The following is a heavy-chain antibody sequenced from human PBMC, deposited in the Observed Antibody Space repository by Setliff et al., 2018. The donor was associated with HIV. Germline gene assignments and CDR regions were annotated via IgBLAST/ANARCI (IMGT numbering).Heavy chain of an antibody. J-gene: IGHJ6*02. CDR2: IRYDGSNK. Sequence: HPGGSLRLSCAASGFTFSSYGMHWVRQAPGKGLEWVAFIRYDGSNKYYADSVKGRFTISRDNAKNTLYLQMSSLRAEDTAVYYCARDHADSSGWYGWHYYYYGMDVWGQGTTVTVS. CDR3: ARDHADSSGWYGWHYYYYGMDV. V-gene: IGHV3-30*02. D-gene: IGHD6-19*01. CDR1: GFTFSSYG.